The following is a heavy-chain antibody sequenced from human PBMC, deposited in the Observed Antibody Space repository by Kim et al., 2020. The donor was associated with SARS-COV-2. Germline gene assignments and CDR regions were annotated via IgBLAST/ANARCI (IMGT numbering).Heavy chain of an antibody. CDR2: IYSSGIT. Sequence: SETLSLTCVVSDYSISSNNCWGWVRQPPGKGLEWIGYIYSSGITYYSPSLKSRVTMSIDMSKNQVSLRLSSVTAVDTAVYYCASFPGVAAAGHDYWGQRTLVTVSS. V-gene: IGHV4-28*01. J-gene: IGHJ4*02. CDR1: DYSISSNNC. CDR3: ASFPGVAAAGHDY. D-gene: IGHD6-13*01.